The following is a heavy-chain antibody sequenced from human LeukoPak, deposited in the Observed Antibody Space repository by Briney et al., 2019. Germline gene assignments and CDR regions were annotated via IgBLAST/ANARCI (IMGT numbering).Heavy chain of an antibody. Sequence: PGGSLRLSCAASGFTFSTHPMHWVRQAPGKGLEWVAVISYDGTNKYYADSVKGRFTISRDNSKNTLYLQMNSLRAEDTAVYYCAKEERQWLVQPLGFDYWGQGTLVTVSS. J-gene: IGHJ4*02. CDR3: AKEERQWLVQPLGFDY. D-gene: IGHD6-19*01. V-gene: IGHV3-30-3*01. CDR2: ISYDGTNK. CDR1: GFTFSTHP.